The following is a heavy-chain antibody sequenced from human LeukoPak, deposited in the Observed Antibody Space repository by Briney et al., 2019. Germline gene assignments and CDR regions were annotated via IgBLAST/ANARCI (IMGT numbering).Heavy chain of an antibody. J-gene: IGHJ3*02. CDR2: ISAYNGNP. D-gene: IGHD5-12*01. Sequence: ASVKVSCKASGYTFTGYYMHWVRQAPGQGLEWMGWISAYNGNPNYAQKLQGRVTMTTDTSTSTAYMELKSLRSDDTAVYYCARVDAQVATYDAFDIWGQGTMVTVSS. CDR3: ARVDAQVATYDAFDI. V-gene: IGHV1-18*04. CDR1: GYTFTGYY.